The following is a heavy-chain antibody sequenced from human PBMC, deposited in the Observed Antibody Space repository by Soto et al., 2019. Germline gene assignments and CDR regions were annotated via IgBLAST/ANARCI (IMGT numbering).Heavy chain of an antibody. CDR1: GGSISSGGYY. V-gene: IGHV4-31*03. J-gene: IGHJ6*02. CDR2: IYYSGST. D-gene: IGHD2-2*01. Sequence: TLSLTCTVSGGSISSGGYYWSWIRQHPGKGLEWIGYIYYSGSTYYNPSLKSRVTISVDTSKNQFSLKLSSVTAADTAVYYCARTPYCSSTSCLYGMDVWGQGTTVTASS. CDR3: ARTPYCSSTSCLYGMDV.